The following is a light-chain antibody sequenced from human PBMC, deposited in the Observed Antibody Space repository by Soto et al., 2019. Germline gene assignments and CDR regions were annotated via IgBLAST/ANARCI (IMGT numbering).Light chain of an antibody. CDR3: SSSTSSNTLV. CDR1: SSDVGGYNY. CDR2: EVD. J-gene: IGLJ1*01. Sequence: HPASVSGSPGQANIISCTGTSSDVGGYNYVSWYQQHPGKAPKFLIYEVDNRASGVSDRFSGSKSGNTASLTISGLQAEDEADYYCSSSTSSNTLVLGTGIKVTVL. V-gene: IGLV2-14*01.